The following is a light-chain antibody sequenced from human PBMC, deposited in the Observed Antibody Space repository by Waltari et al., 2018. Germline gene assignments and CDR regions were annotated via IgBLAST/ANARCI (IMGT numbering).Light chain of an antibody. V-gene: IGKV3-15*01. CDR3: QQYNNWPRN. CDR1: QSVTNT. CDR2: GAS. J-gene: IGKJ2*01. Sequence: EIVMTQSPATLSVSPGAIATPSCKATQSVTNTLAWYQQRPGQAPRLLIYGASTRAPGIPARFSGSGSGTEFTLTISRLESEDFAVYYCQQYNNWPRNFGQGTKLDIK.